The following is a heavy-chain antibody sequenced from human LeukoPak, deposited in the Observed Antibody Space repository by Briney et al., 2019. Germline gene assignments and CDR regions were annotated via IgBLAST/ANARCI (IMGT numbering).Heavy chain of an antibody. CDR1: GYTFTGYY. D-gene: IGHD4-17*01. J-gene: IGHJ4*02. CDR2: ITPNSGDT. CDR3: ANLMTTVTAGPFDY. V-gene: IGHV1-2*06. Sequence: ASVKVSCKASGYTFTGYYMHWVRQAPGHGLEWMGRITPNSGDTNFAQKFQGRVTMTRDTSLSTAYMELSRLRSDDTAVYYCANLMTTVTAGPFDYWGQGTLVTVSS.